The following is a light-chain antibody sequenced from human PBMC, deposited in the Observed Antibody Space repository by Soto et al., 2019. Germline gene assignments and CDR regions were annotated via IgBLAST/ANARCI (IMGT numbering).Light chain of an antibody. V-gene: IGKV1-5*01. Sequence: DIQMTQSPSTLSASVGDRVTITCRASQSISTWLAWYQQKPGKAPKLLIYDASSLESGVPSRFSGSGSGTEFTITISSLQPDDFATYYCQQYSCYWKFGQGTKVDIK. CDR2: DAS. CDR3: QQYSCYWK. J-gene: IGKJ1*01. CDR1: QSISTW.